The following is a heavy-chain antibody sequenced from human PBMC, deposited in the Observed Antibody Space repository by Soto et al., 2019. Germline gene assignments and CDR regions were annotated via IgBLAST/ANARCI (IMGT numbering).Heavy chain of an antibody. CDR2: ISNGGRRK. V-gene: IGHV3-30*04. J-gene: IGHJ4*02. D-gene: IGHD2-21*02. Sequence: PGGSLRLSCAASGFSLSTNTMHWVRQVPGKGLEWVASISNGGRRKYYADFVKGRFTISRGTANNILYLEMNSLRAEDTSLYYCARVATAMTYDFWGQGTQVTVSS. CDR1: GFSLSTNT. CDR3: ARVATAMTYDF.